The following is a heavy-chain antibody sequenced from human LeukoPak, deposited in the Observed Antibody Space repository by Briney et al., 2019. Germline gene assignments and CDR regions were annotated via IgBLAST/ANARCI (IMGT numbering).Heavy chain of an antibody. Sequence: PWASVKVSCKASGFTFTSSAMQWVRQARGQRLEWIGWIVVGSGNTNYAQKFQERVTITRDMSTSTAYMELSSLRSEDTAVYYCAASVYGSGPGHYWGQGTLVTVSS. J-gene: IGHJ4*02. CDR2: IVVGSGNT. V-gene: IGHV1-58*02. D-gene: IGHD3-10*01. CDR1: GFTFTSSA. CDR3: AASVYGSGPGHY.